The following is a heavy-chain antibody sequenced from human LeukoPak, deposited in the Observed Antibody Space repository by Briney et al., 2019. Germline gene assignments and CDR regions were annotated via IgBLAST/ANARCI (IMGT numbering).Heavy chain of an antibody. J-gene: IGHJ6*03. CDR1: GYTFTIYD. V-gene: IGHV1-8*03. CDR2: MNPNSGNT. D-gene: IGHD6-13*01. CDR3: ARWIAAAGTRSYYYYYMDG. Sequence: ASVTLSFTSSGYTFTIYDINWVRQATGQGHEWMGWMNPNSGNTGYARKFQGRVTITRNTSISTAYMELSSLRSEDTAVYYCARWIAAAGTRSYYYYYMDGWGKGTTVTVSS.